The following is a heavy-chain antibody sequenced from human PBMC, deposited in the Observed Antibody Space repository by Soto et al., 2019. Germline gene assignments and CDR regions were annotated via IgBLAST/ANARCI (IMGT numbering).Heavy chain of an antibody. Sequence: QVQLQESGPGLVKPSQTLSLTCTVSGGSISSSDYYWSWIRQHPGKGLEWIGYIYYSGSAYYNPSLKGRVTKSAATSKNQFSLKVTSVTAADTAVYYCAREVSPNSRGWYTVLVRWFDPWGQGTLVTVSS. J-gene: IGHJ5*02. V-gene: IGHV4-31*03. CDR1: GGSISSSDYY. D-gene: IGHD6-19*01. CDR2: IYYSGSA. CDR3: AREVSPNSRGWYTVLVRWFDP.